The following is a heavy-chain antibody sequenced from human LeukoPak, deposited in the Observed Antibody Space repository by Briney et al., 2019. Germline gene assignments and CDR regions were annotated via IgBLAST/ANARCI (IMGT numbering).Heavy chain of an antibody. J-gene: IGHJ4*02. CDR3: VRDCGFHTFDY. Sequence: PGGSPRLSCAASGFTFSGYWMRRVRQAPGKGLEYVVNIKEDGREKYYVDSVKGRFTISRDNTKNSLYLQMSSLRGDDTAVYYCVRDCGFHTFDYWGQGTLVTVSS. CDR2: IKEDGREK. CDR1: GFTFSGYW. D-gene: IGHD2-21*01. V-gene: IGHV3-7*05.